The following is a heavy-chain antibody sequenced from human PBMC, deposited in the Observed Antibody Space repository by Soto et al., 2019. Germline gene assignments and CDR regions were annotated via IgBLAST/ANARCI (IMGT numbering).Heavy chain of an antibody. CDR3: ARAGRYSYGCDY. J-gene: IGHJ4*02. Sequence: TSETLSLTCAVSGGSISSGCYSWSWIRQPPGKGLEWIGYIYHSGSTYYNPSLKSRVTISVDRSKNQFSLKLSSVTAADTAVYYCARAGRYSYGCDYWGQGTLVTVSS. V-gene: IGHV4-30-2*01. CDR2: IYHSGST. CDR1: GGSISSGCYS. D-gene: IGHD5-18*01.